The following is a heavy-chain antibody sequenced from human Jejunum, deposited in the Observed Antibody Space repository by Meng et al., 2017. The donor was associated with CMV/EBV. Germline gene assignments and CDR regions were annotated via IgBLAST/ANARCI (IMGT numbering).Heavy chain of an antibody. CDR2: ISYKGDNK. V-gene: IGHV3-30*02. CDR3: TKDQVLL. D-gene: IGHD3-10*01. CDR1: GFTVSDYS. Sequence: QEHVGGCGGGLCRPGGSLSLSCTPSGFTVSDYSMQWMRQGPGKGLVLVAFISYKGDNKYYADSVRSRFTISRDNSKNTLDLQMNSLRTEDTAVYYCTKDQVLLWGQGTLVTVS. J-gene: IGHJ4*02.